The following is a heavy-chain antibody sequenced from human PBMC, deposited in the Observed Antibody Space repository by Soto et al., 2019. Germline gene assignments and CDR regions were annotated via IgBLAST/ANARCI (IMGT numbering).Heavy chain of an antibody. Sequence: GSLRLSCAASGFTFSSYGIHWVRQAPGKGLDWVAFISYDGSIKDYADSVKGRFTISRDNAKNTMYLQMNSLTADDTAVYYCARDTNGLHYWGQGTLVTVSS. D-gene: IGHD2-8*01. J-gene: IGHJ4*02. CDR3: ARDTNGLHY. CDR1: GFTFSSYG. V-gene: IGHV3-30-3*01. CDR2: ISYDGSIK.